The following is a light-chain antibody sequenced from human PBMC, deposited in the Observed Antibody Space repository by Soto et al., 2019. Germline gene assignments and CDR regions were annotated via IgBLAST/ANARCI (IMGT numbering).Light chain of an antibody. CDR3: QQYNKWRT. CDR2: GAS. Sequence: EIVLTQSPATLSASPGERATLSCRASQSVRSNLAWYQQKPGPAPRLLIYGASTRATAIPARISGSGSGTEFTLTISSLRSEDFAVYYCQQYNKWRTFGQGPKVDIK. J-gene: IGKJ1*01. CDR1: QSVRSN. V-gene: IGKV3-15*01.